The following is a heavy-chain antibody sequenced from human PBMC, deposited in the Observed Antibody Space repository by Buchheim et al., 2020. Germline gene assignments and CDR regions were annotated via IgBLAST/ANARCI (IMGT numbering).Heavy chain of an antibody. CDR3: ARDKNYDINGVYFY. V-gene: IGHV3-20*04. J-gene: IGHJ4*02. CDR1: GFTFDDYA. CDR2: INWNGATT. Sequence: EVQLVESGGSVIRPGGSLRLSCAASGFTFDDYAMTWVRQAPGKGLEWVSGINWNGATTDYADSVKGRFTISRDNTQNSLYLQMNSLRAEDTALYYCARDKNYDINGVYFYWGQGTL. D-gene: IGHD3-22*01.